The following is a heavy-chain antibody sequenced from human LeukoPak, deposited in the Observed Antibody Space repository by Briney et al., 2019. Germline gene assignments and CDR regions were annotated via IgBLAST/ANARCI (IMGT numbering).Heavy chain of an antibody. CDR3: AKRYCSSTTCYDDRGAFDY. CDR2: IYHSGST. D-gene: IGHD2-2*01. V-gene: IGHV4-38-2*01. CDR1: GFTFSDYY. J-gene: IGHJ4*02. Sequence: GSLRLSCAASGFTFSDYYMSWIRQAPGKGLEWIGSIYHSGSTYYNPSLRSRFTISVDTSKNQFSLKLSSVTAADTAVYYCAKRYCSSTTCYDDRGAFDYWGQGTLVTVSS.